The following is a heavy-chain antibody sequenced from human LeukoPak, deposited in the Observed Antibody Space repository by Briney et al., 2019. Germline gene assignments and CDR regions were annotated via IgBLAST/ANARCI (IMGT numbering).Heavy chain of an antibody. CDR3: ARYSSGWYSVFDY. CDR1: GGSISSGGYY. Sequence: SETLSLTCTVSGGSISSGGYYWSWIRQHPGKGLEWIGYIYYSGSTYYNPSLKSRVTISVDTSKNQVSLKLSSVTAADTAVYYCARYSSGWYSVFDYWGQGTLVTVSS. J-gene: IGHJ4*02. V-gene: IGHV4-31*03. D-gene: IGHD6-19*01. CDR2: IYYSGST.